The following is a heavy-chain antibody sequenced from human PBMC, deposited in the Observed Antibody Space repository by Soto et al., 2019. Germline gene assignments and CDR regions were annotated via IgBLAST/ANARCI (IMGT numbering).Heavy chain of an antibody. Sequence: QVQLVQAGGEVKKPGSSVKVSCKASGGTFTNYAFSWVRQAPGQGLEWMGGIIPIFGTSNSAQKFHSRVIITADKSTSTAYMELSSLTVQATAVDYCAREGDYGGNGDFDLWGPGTMVTVSS. V-gene: IGHV1-69*06. D-gene: IGHD4-17*01. CDR1: GGTFTNYA. CDR2: IIPIFGTS. CDR3: AREGDYGGNGDFDL. J-gene: IGHJ3*01.